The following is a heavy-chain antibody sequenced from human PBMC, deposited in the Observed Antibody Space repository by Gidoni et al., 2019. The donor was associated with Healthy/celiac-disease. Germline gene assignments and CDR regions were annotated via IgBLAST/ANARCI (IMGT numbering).Heavy chain of an antibody. D-gene: IGHD3-22*01. Sequence: EVQLVESGGGLVKPGRSLRLSCAASGFTFRSYSMNWVRQAPGKGLEGVSSISSSSSYIYYADSVKGRFTISRDNAKNSLYLQMNSLRAEDTAVYYCARDEGNPVVPARWHYYYYGMDVWGQGTTVTVSS. CDR3: ARDEGNPVVPARWHYYYYGMDV. V-gene: IGHV3-21*01. J-gene: IGHJ6*02. CDR1: GFTFRSYS. CDR2: ISSSSSYI.